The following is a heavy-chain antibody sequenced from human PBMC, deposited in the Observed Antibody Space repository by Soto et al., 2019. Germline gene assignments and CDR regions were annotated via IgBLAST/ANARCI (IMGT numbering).Heavy chain of an antibody. D-gene: IGHD1-26*01. Sequence: SETLSLTCTVSGGSISSYYWSWIRQPPGKGLEWIGNIYYSGSTNYNPSIKSRVTISVDTSKNQMSLKLSYVTAADTAVYYCARDIGSEVVGAATQVGYDAFGIWGQGIMVTVSS. V-gene: IGHV4-59*01. CDR1: GGSISSYY. J-gene: IGHJ3*02. CDR2: IYYSGST. CDR3: ARDIGSEVVGAATQVGYDAFGI.